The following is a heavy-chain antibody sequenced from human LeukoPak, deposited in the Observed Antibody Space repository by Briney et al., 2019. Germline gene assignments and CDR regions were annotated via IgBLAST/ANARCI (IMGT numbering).Heavy chain of an antibody. J-gene: IGHJ6*02. Sequence: TSETLSLTCAVYGGSFSGYYWSWIRQPPGKGLEWIGEINHSGSTNYNPSLKSRVTISVDTSKNQFSLKLSSVTAADTAVYYCARGRPAYDFWSGYYTGSYYYYGMDVWGQGTTVTVSS. D-gene: IGHD3-3*01. CDR2: INHSGST. V-gene: IGHV4-34*01. CDR3: ARGRPAYDFWSGYYTGSYYYYGMDV. CDR1: GGSFSGYY.